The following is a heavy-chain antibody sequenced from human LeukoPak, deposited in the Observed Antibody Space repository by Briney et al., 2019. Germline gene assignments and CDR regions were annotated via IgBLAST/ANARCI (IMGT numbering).Heavy chain of an antibody. D-gene: IGHD1-26*01. CDR1: GGSISSYY. J-gene: IGHJ3*02. CDR3: APLRATGAFDI. CDR2: IYYSGST. V-gene: IGHV4-59*01. Sequence: SETLSLTCTVSGGSISSYYWSWIRQPPGKGLEWTGYIYYSGSTNYNPSLKSRVTISVDTSKNQFSLKLSSVTAADTAVYYCAPLRATGAFDIWGQGTMVTVSS.